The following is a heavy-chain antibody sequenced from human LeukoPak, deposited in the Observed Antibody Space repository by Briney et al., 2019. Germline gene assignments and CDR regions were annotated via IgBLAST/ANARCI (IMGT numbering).Heavy chain of an antibody. V-gene: IGHV1-2*02. J-gene: IGHJ3*01. D-gene: IGHD3-9*01. CDR1: GYTFTDYY. CDR2: INPKTGGT. Sequence: ASVKVSCKTSGYTFTDYYINWVRQAPGQGLEWMGWINPKTGGTKYALKFQARVTLTRDMSISSAYMELSGLRSDDTAVYYCASYFEILTGYYGGNAFDVWGQGTMVTVSS. CDR3: ASYFEILTGYYGGNAFDV.